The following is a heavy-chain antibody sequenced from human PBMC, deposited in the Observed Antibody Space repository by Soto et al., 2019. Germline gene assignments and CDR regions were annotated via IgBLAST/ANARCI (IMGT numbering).Heavy chain of an antibody. CDR3: AKSRSWSPVSYPNDY. CDR2: ISGSGGST. CDR1: GFTFSSYA. Sequence: PGGSLRLSCAASGFTFSSYAMSWVRQAPGKGLEWVSAISGSGGSTYYADSVKGRFTISRDNSKNTLYLQMNSLRAEDTAVYYCAKSRSWSPVSYPNDYWGQGILVTVSS. J-gene: IGHJ4*02. V-gene: IGHV3-23*01. D-gene: IGHD2-15*01.